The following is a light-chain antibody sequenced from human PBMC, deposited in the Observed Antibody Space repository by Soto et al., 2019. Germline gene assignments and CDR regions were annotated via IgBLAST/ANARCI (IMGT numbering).Light chain of an antibody. CDR2: DVA. CDR1: SSDVGAYNY. CDR3: NSYTSSSTDV. V-gene: IGLV2-14*01. J-gene: IGLJ1*01. Sequence: QSVLTQPASVSGSPGQSLTISCTGTSSDVGAYNYVSWYQQHPGKAPKLMLYDVANRPSGVSNRFSGSKSGNTASLTISGLQAEDEADYYCNSYTSSSTDVFGTGTKLTVL.